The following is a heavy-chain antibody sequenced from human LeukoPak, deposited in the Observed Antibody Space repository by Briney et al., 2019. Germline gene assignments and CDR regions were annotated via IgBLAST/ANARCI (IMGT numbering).Heavy chain of an antibody. V-gene: IGHV3-23*01. Sequence: GGSLRLSCAASGFTFRSYAMSWVRQAPGKGLEWVSAISGSGDITYYADSVKGRFTMSRDNFKNTLYLQMNSLRAEDTAVYYCAKVSRFAVVPAAMLDYWGQGIQVTGSS. J-gene: IGHJ4*01. D-gene: IGHD2-2*01. CDR2: ISGSGDIT. CDR3: AKVSRFAVVPAAMLDY. CDR1: GFTFRSYA.